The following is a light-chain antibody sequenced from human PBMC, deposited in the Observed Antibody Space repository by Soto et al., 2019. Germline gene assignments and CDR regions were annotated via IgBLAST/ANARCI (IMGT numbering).Light chain of an antibody. J-gene: IGKJ1*01. CDR2: LAS. CDR3: QQSYSYPWT. Sequence: DIQMPQSPSSLSASVGDRVTITCRASETLSRYLNWYQHKPGEAPKLLIYLASTLQSGVPSRFSGSGSGPDFTLTISSLEPEDFATYYCQQSYSYPWTFGQGTKVDIK. V-gene: IGKV1-39*01. CDR1: ETLSRY.